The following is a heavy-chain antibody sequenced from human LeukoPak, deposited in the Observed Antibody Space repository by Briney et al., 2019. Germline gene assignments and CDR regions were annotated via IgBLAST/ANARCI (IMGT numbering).Heavy chain of an antibody. V-gene: IGHV3-7*03. CDR3: ARARYSAVPFDC. Sequence: GGSLRLSCAASGFTFSGHWMTWVRQAPGKGLEWVASIKQDGSERDYVDSVKGRFTISRDNAKNSLYLEMNSLGVEDTAIYYCARARYSAVPFDCWGQGTQVTVSA. J-gene: IGHJ4*02. D-gene: IGHD6-13*01. CDR2: IKQDGSER. CDR1: GFTFSGHW.